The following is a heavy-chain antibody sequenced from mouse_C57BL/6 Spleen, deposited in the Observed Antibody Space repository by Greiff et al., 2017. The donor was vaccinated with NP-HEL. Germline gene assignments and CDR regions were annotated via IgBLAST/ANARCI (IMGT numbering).Heavy chain of an antibody. CDR3: ARYPHYYGSRKDAMDY. Sequence: VKLQQPGAELVMPGASVKLSCKASGYTFTSYWMHWVKQRPGQGLEWIGEIDPSDSYTNYNQKFKGKSTLTVDKSSSTAYMQLSSLTSEDSAVYYCARYPHYYGSRKDAMDYWGQGTSVTVSS. J-gene: IGHJ4*01. D-gene: IGHD1-1*01. CDR1: GYTFTSYW. CDR2: IDPSDSYT. V-gene: IGHV1-69*01.